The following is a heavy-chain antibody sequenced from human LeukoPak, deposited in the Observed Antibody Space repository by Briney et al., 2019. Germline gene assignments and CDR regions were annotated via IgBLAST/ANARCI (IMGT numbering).Heavy chain of an antibody. Sequence: GGSLRLSCEASGFTFSSYAIHWVRQAPGTGLEWVSSIPGSGGATYYADSVRGRFSISRDSSKNTVYLQMNSLRDEDTAVYYCARARPWDSSRSYYFGMDVWGHGTTVTVSS. J-gene: IGHJ6*02. CDR2: IPGSGGAT. CDR3: ARARPWDSSRSYYFGMDV. D-gene: IGHD3-22*01. CDR1: GFTFSSYA. V-gene: IGHV3-23*01.